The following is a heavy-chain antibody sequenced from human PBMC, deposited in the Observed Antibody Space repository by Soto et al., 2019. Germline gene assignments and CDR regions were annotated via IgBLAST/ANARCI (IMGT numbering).Heavy chain of an antibody. CDR2: ISGSGGST. J-gene: IGHJ4*02. D-gene: IGHD5-12*01. CDR3: AKDWRRYSGYDPVNTSPDY. CDR1: GFTFSSYA. V-gene: IGHV3-23*01. Sequence: GGSLRLSCAASGFTFSSYAMSWVRQAPGKGLEWVSAISGSGGSTYYADSVKGRFTISRDNSMNTLYLQMNSLRAEDTAVYYCAKDWRRYSGYDPVNTSPDYWGQGTLVTVSS.